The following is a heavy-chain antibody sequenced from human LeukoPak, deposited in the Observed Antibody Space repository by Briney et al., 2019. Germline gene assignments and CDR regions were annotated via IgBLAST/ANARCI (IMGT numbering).Heavy chain of an antibody. J-gene: IGHJ4*02. V-gene: IGHV4-31*03. CDR3: ARAGSGAAGLFDY. CDR1: GGSIISGGYY. D-gene: IGHD6-13*01. Sequence: PSETLSLTCTVSGGSIISGGYYWTWIRQHPGKGLEWIGYIYYSGSTYYNSGGTYYNPSLKSRVAISVDTSKNQFSLKLSSVTAADTAVYYCARAGSGAAGLFDYWGQGTLVTVSS. CDR2: IYYSGSTYYNSGGT.